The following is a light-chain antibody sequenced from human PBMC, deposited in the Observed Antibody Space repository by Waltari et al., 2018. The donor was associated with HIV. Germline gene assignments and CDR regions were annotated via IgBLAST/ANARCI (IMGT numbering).Light chain of an antibody. CDR1: SSNIGSFDY. CDR3: FSYSDSGTIL. J-gene: IGLJ2*01. V-gene: IGLV2-14*03. CDR2: DVT. Sequence: SALTQPASVSGSPGQSITISCLGASSNIGSFDYVSWYKQHPDKAPKLILYDVTYRPSGFFVRFSGSRSGSMASLTISVLQPEDEADYFCFSYSDSGTILFGGVTRLTVL.